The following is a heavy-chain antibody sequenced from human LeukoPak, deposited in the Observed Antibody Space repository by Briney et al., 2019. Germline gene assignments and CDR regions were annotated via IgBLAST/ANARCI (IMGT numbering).Heavy chain of an antibody. V-gene: IGHV3-48*03. Sequence: GGSLRLSCAASGFTFSSYEMNWVRQAPGKGLEWVSYISSSGSTIYYADSVKGRFTISRDNAKNSLYLQMNSLRAEDTAAYYCARALWFGETFPAYWGQGTLVTVSS. CDR1: GFTFSSYE. CDR3: ARALWFGETFPAY. D-gene: IGHD3-10*01. CDR2: ISSSGSTI. J-gene: IGHJ4*02.